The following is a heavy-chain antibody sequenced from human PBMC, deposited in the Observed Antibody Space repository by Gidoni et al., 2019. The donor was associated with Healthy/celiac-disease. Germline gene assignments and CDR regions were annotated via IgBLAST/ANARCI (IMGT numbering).Heavy chain of an antibody. V-gene: IGHV1-69*01. J-gene: IGHJ6*02. CDR3: ARDGIPMGYENYYYGMDV. D-gene: IGHD5-12*01. CDR2: IIPIFGTA. Sequence: MGGIIPIFGTANYAQKFQGRVTITADESTSTAYMELSSLRSEDTAVYYCARDGIPMGYENYYYGMDVWGQGTTVTVSS.